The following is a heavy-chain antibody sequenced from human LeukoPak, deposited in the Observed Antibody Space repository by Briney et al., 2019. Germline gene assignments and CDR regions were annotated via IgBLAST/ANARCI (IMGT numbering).Heavy chain of an antibody. D-gene: IGHD4-23*01. V-gene: IGHV3-21*01. J-gene: IGHJ4*02. CDR1: GFTFSSYS. CDR3: ARGKNGNPPGFDY. CDR2: ISSSSSYI. Sequence: PGGSLRLSCAASGFTFSSYSMNLVRQAPGKGLEWVSSISSSSSYIYYADSVKGRFTISRDNAKNSLYLQMNSLRAEDTAVYYCARGKNGNPPGFDYWGQGTLVTVSS.